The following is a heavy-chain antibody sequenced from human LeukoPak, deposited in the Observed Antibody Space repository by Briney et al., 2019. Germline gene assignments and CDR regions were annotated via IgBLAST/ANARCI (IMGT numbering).Heavy chain of an antibody. CDR2: ISSDGSNK. CDR1: GFTFSSYG. Sequence: GGSLRLSCAAPGFTFSSYGMHWVRQAPGKGLEWVPFISSDGSNKYYADSVKGRLTISRDNSKNKLYLQMNSLRAEDTAVYYCAAEWFGELSRMDVWGQGTTVTVSS. D-gene: IGHD3-10*01. V-gene: IGHV3-30*03. J-gene: IGHJ6*02. CDR3: AAEWFGELSRMDV.